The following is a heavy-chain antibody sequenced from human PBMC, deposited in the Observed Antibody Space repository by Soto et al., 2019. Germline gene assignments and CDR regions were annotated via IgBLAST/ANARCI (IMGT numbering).Heavy chain of an antibody. CDR2: INPNSGGT. Sequence: ASVKVSCKASGYTFTGYYMHWVRQAPGQGLEWMGWINPNSGGTKYAQKFQGWVTMTRDTSISTAYMELSRLRSDDTAVYYCARANWNYVHGMDGWGQGTTVTVSS. V-gene: IGHV1-2*04. CDR3: ARANWNYVHGMDG. CDR1: GYTFTGYY. D-gene: IGHD1-7*01. J-gene: IGHJ6*02.